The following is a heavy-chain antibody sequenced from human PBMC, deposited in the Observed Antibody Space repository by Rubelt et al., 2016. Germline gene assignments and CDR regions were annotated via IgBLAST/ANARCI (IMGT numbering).Heavy chain of an antibody. V-gene: IGHV3-21*04. D-gene: IGHD2-15*01. CDR1: GFPFSSYS. CDR2: ISSSSSYI. CDR3: AKVVVAATRGHYFDY. Sequence: VQLVESGGGVVQPGRSLRLSCAASGFPFSSYSMNWVRQAPGKGLEWVSSISSSSSYIYYAYSVKGRFTISRDNSKNTLYLQMNSLRAEDTAVYYCAKVVVAATRGHYFDYWGQGTLVTVSS. J-gene: IGHJ4*02.